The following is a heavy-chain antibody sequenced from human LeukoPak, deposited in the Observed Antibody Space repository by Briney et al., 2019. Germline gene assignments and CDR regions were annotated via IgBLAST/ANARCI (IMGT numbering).Heavy chain of an antibody. CDR3: ARDRGYLNWFDP. CDR2: INPNSGGT. V-gene: IGHV1-2*02. CDR1: GYTFTGYY. D-gene: IGHD5-12*01. Sequence: GASVKVSCKASGYTFTGYYMHWVRQAPGQGLERMGWINPNSGGTNYAQKFQGRVTMTRDTSISTAYMELSRLRSDDTAVYYCARDRGYLNWFDPWGQGTLVTVSS. J-gene: IGHJ5*02.